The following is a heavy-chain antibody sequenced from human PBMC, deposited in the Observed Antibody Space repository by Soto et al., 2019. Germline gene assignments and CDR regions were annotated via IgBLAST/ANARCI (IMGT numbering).Heavy chain of an antibody. CDR2: IWYDGSNK. D-gene: IGHD3-9*01. CDR1: GFTFSSYG. V-gene: IGHV3-33*01. CDR3: ARSDTYYDIKVPHDAFDI. J-gene: IGHJ3*02. Sequence: HPGGSLRLSCAASGFTFSSYGMHWVRQAPGKGLEWVAVIWYDGSNKYYADSVKGRFTISRDNSKNTLYLQMNSLRAEDTAVYYCARSDTYYDIKVPHDAFDIWGQGTMVTVSS.